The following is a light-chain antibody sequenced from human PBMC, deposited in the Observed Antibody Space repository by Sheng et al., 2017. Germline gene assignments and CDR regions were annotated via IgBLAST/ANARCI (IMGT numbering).Light chain of an antibody. Sequence: DIQMTQSPSTLSASVGDRVTISCRTSTDNYNWLAWYQQKPGKAPKLLIYKASILETGVPSRFSGDGSGTEFTLTITSLQPDDFATYYCQHYNAYPLSFGGGTKVEIK. CDR3: QHYNAYPLS. J-gene: IGKJ4*01. CDR2: KAS. CDR1: TDNYNW. V-gene: IGKV1-5*03.